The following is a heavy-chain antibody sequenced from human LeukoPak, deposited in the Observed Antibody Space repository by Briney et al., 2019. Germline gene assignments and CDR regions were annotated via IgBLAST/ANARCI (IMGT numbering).Heavy chain of an antibody. D-gene: IGHD2-2*01. Sequence: PSETLSLTCTVSGGSISSSSYYWGWIRQPPGKGLEWIGSIYYSGSTYYNPSLKSRVTISVDTSKNQFSLKLSSVTAADTAVYYCARHALGYCSSTSCPFDYWGQGTLVTVSS. CDR3: ARHALGYCSSTSCPFDY. CDR1: GGSISSSSYY. J-gene: IGHJ4*02. V-gene: IGHV4-39*01. CDR2: IYYSGST.